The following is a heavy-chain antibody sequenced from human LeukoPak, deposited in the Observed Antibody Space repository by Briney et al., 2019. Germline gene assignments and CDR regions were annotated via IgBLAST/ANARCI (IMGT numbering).Heavy chain of an antibody. Sequence: PSETLSLTCTVSGGSISSGGYYWSWIRQPPGKGLEWIGYIYHSGSTYYNPSLKSRVTISADRSKNQFSLKLSSVTAADTAVYYCARGVDFWSGLDYWGQGTLVTVSS. CDR2: IYHSGST. CDR1: GGSISSGGYY. CDR3: ARGVDFWSGLDY. D-gene: IGHD3-3*01. V-gene: IGHV4-30-2*01. J-gene: IGHJ4*02.